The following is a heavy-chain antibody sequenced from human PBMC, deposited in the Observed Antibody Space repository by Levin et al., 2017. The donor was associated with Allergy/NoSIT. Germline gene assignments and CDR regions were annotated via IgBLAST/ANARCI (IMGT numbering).Heavy chain of an antibody. V-gene: IGHV3-23*01. CDR2: ITDTGAAT. D-gene: IGHD4-11*01. CDR3: AKDSSNSWFDY. Sequence: QAGGSLRLSCAPSRSTFSTYGMSWVRQAPGKGPDWVATITDTGAATYYPDSVRGRFTISRDNSKNTLYLQMNSLRVEDTALYYCAKDSSNSWFDYWGRGTLVTVSS. CDR1: RSTFSTYG. J-gene: IGHJ4*02.